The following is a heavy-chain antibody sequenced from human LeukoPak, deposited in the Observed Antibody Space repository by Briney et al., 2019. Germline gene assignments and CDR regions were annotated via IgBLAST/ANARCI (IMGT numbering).Heavy chain of an antibody. Sequence: GGSLRLFCAASGFTFSTSWMNWVRQAPGKGLEWVASIKPDGNEKYYMDSVKGRFTISRDNAKNSLYLHMNSLRAEDTAMYYCARDSGYCSTTSCYPNWYFDLWGRGTLVTVSS. D-gene: IGHD2-2*01. CDR2: IKPDGNEK. CDR3: ARDSGYCSTTSCYPNWYFDL. J-gene: IGHJ2*01. CDR1: GFTFSTSW. V-gene: IGHV3-7*01.